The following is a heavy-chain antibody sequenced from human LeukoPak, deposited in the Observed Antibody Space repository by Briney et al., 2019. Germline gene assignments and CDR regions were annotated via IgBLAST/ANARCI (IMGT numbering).Heavy chain of an antibody. D-gene: IGHD3-16*01. V-gene: IGHV3-30*03. CDR2: IGDTGRAR. J-gene: IGHJ2*01. CDR3: AREAAWGNWYFDL. Sequence: GGSLRLSCAASGFTFSRHGMHWVRQAPGKGLEWVAVIGDTGRARYYADSVKGRYTTSRDNSQNTLYLEMNSLRYEDTALYYCAREAAWGNWYFDLWGRGTLVTVSS. CDR1: GFTFSRHG.